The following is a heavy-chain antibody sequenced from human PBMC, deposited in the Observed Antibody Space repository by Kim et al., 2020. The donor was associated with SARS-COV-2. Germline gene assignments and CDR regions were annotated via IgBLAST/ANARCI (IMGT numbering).Heavy chain of an antibody. CDR1: GFTFSSYG. J-gene: IGHJ6*02. V-gene: IGHV3-33*05. CDR3: APDLWSYSSGWTYYYFGMDV. CDR2: ISYDGSNK. Sequence: GGSLRLSCAASGFTFSSYGMHWVRQAPGKGLEWVAVISYDGSNKYYADSVKGRFTISRDNSKNTLYLQMNSLRAEDTAVYYCAPDLWSYSSGWTYYYFGMDVWGQGTTVTVSS. D-gene: IGHD6-19*01.